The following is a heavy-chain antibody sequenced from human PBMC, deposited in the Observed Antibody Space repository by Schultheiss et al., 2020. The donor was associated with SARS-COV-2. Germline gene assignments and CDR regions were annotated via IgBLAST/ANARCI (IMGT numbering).Heavy chain of an antibody. CDR1: GFSLSTSGMC. V-gene: IGHV2-5*08. CDR3: ARLLLRCFDY. J-gene: IGHJ4*02. CDR2: IDWDDDK. Sequence: SGPTLVKPTQTLTLTCTFSGFSLSTSGMCVSWIRQPPGKALEWLARIDWDDDKRYSPSLKSRLTITKDTSKNQVVLTMTNMDPVDTATYYCARLLLRCFDYWGQGTLVTVSS. D-gene: IGHD3-22*01.